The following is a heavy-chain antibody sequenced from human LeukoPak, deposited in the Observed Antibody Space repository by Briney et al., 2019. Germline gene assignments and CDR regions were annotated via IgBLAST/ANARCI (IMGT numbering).Heavy chain of an antibody. Sequence: SETLSLTCTVSGGSISSYYWSLIRQPAGKGLEWIGRIYTSRSTNYNPSLKSRVTMSVDTSKNQFSLKLSSVTAADTAVYYCALAAAGSEGGSHYYYGMDVWGQGTTVTVSS. CDR2: IYTSRST. CDR3: ALAAAGSEGGSHYYYGMDV. D-gene: IGHD6-13*01. CDR1: GGSISSYY. J-gene: IGHJ6*02. V-gene: IGHV4-4*07.